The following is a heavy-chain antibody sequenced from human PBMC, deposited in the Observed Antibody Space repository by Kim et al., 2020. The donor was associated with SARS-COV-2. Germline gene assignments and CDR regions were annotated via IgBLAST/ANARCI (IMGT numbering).Heavy chain of an antibody. J-gene: IGHJ4*02. V-gene: IGHV5-51*01. CDR3: ARFPTYNDGWEVFDY. D-gene: IGHD6-19*01. CDR1: GYTFSNYW. CDR2: IYPGDSDT. Sequence: GESLKISCKGFGYTFSNYWIAWVRQKPGKGLECVGIIYPGDSDTRISPSFQGQVSISADKSINTAYLQWSRLKASDTAMYFCARFPTYNDGWEVFDYWGQGTLVTVSS.